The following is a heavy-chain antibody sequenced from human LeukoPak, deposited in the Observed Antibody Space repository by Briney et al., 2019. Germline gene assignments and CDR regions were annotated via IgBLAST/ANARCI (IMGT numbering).Heavy chain of an antibody. CDR3: AGEGSSSVRPDYYYGMDV. J-gene: IGHJ6*02. D-gene: IGHD3-10*01. CDR2: ISSSGSTI. CDR1: GFTFSDYY. Sequence: PGGSLRLSCAASGFTFSDYYMSWIRQAPGKGLEWVSYISSSGSTIYYADSVKGRFTISRDNVKNSLYLQMNSLRAEDTAVYYCAGEGSSSVRPDYYYGMDVWGQGTTVTVSS. V-gene: IGHV3-11*01.